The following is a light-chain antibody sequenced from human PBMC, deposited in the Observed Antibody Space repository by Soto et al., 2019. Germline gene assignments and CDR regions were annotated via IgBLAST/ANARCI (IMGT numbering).Light chain of an antibody. V-gene: IGKV3-20*01. J-gene: IGKJ4*01. CDR3: QQYGTSPPLT. Sequence: EIVLVQSPGTLSLSPGERATLSCRASQSLAGSYLAWYQQKPGQAPRLLIDGASTRATGTPDRFSGSGSGTDFTLTISRLEPEDFEVYYCQQYGTSPPLTFGGGTKVEMK. CDR2: GAS. CDR1: QSLAGSY.